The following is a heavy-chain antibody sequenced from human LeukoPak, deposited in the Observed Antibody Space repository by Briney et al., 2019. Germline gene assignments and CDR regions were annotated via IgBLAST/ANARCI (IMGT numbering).Heavy chain of an antibody. D-gene: IGHD3-9*01. CDR2: IRTSSSYI. V-gene: IGHV3-21*01. CDR1: GFTFSSYS. J-gene: IGHJ4*02. Sequence: KPGGSLRLSCAASGFTFSSYSMNWVRQAPGKGLEWVSSIRTSSSYIYYADSVKGRFTISRDNTKNSLYLQMNSLRAEETAVYYCARCLEGGDILTGSGYWGQGTLVTVSS. CDR3: ARCLEGGDILTGSGY.